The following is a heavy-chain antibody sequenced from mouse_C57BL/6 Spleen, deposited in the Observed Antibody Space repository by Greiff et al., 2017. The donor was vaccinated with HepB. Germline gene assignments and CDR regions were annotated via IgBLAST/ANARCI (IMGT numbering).Heavy chain of an antibody. J-gene: IGHJ4*01. CDR2: IDPSDSET. Sequence: VQLQQPGAELVRPGSSVKLSCKASGYTFTSYWMHWVKQRPIQGLEWIGNIDPSDSETHYNQKFKDKATLTVDKSSSTAYMQLSSLTSEDSAVYYCARERITTAYAMDYWGQGTSVTVSS. CDR3: ARERITTAYAMDY. D-gene: IGHD1-2*01. V-gene: IGHV1-52*01. CDR1: GYTFTSYW.